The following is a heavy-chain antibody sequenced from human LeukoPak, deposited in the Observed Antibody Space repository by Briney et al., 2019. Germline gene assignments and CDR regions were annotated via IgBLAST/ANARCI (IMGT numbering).Heavy chain of an antibody. J-gene: IGHJ4*02. CDR2: IYYSGST. CDR1: Y. Sequence: YWIGWIRQHPGKGLEWIGYIYYSGSTYYNPSLKSRVTISVDTSKNQFSLKLSSVTAADTAVYYCARGKRVTTVIDYGFDYWGQGTLVTVSS. V-gene: IGHV4-31*02. CDR3: ARGKRVTTVIDYGFDY. D-gene: IGHD4-11*01.